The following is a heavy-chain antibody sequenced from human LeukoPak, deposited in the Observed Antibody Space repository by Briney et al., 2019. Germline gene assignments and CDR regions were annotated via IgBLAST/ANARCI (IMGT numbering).Heavy chain of an antibody. V-gene: IGHV3-33*01. D-gene: IGHD2-2*03. Sequence: GGSLRLSCAASGFTFSSYGMHWVRQAPGKGLEWEAVIWYDGSNKYYADSVKGRFTISRDNSKNTLYLQMNSLRAEDTAVYYCARPDTGYCSSTSCFYNGMDVWGQGTTVTVSS. J-gene: IGHJ6*02. CDR1: GFTFSSYG. CDR2: IWYDGSNK. CDR3: ARPDTGYCSSTSCFYNGMDV.